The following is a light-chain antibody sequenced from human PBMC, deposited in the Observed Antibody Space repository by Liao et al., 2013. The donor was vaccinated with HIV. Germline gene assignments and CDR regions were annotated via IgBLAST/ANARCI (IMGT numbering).Light chain of an antibody. CDR2: QDS. J-gene: IGLJ2*01. CDR3: QAWDSSHVV. Sequence: SYELTQPPSVSVSPGQTASITCSGDRLGDNIVSWYQQRPGQSPVVVIYQDSKRPSGIPERFSGSNSGNTATLTISGTQAMDEADYYCQAWDSSHVVFGGGTKLTVL. V-gene: IGLV3-1*01. CDR1: RLGDNI.